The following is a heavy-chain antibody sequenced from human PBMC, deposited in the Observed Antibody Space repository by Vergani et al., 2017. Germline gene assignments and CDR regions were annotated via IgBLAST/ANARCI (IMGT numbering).Heavy chain of an antibody. CDR2: IYSGGST. J-gene: IGHJ5*02. D-gene: IGHD4-17*01. CDR1: GFTVSSNY. Sequence: EVQLVESGGGLVQPGGSLRLSCAASGFTVSSNYMSWVRQAPGKGLEWVSVIYSGGSTYYADSVKGRFTISRDNSKNTLYLQMNSLRAEDTAVYYCARDRQTDYGDYPNWFDPWGQGTLVTVSS. V-gene: IGHV3-66*01. CDR3: ARDRQTDYGDYPNWFDP.